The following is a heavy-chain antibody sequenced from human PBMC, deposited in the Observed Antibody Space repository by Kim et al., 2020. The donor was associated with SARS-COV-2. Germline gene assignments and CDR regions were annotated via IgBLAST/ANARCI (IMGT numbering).Heavy chain of an antibody. D-gene: IGHD6-13*01. CDR1: GYTFTGYY. CDR2: INPNSGGT. V-gene: IGHV1-2*04. Sequence: ASVKVSCKASGYTFTGYYMHWVRQAPGQGLEWMGWINPNSGGTNYAQKFQGWVTMTRDTSISTAYMELSRLRSDDTAVYYCAREGGIAAARKHYGMDVWGQGTTVTVSS. CDR3: AREGGIAAARKHYGMDV. J-gene: IGHJ6*02.